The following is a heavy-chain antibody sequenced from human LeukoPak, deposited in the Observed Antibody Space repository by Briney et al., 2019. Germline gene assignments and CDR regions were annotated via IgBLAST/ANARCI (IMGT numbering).Heavy chain of an antibody. J-gene: IGHJ4*02. V-gene: IGHV4-39*01. CDR1: GGSVSNGSYY. D-gene: IGHD5-12*01. CDR2: IYHSGST. Sequence: PSETLSLTCTVSGGSVSNGSYYWGWIRQPPGKGLEWIGSIYHSGSTYYNPSLKSRVTISVDTSKNQFSLKLRSVTAADTAVYYCARLTDSGYVTYWGQGTLVTVSS. CDR3: ARLTDSGYVTY.